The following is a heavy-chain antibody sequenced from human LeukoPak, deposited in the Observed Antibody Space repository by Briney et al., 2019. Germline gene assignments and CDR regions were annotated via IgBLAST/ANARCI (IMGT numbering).Heavy chain of an antibody. V-gene: IGHV3-23*01. CDR2: ISGSGGST. Sequence: GGSLRLSCAASGFTFSSYAMSWVRQAPGKGLEWVSAISGSGGSTYYADSVKGRFTISRDNAKNSLYLQMNSLRAEDTAVYYCARGRSSSWYNYWGQGTLVTVSS. CDR1: GFTFSSYA. J-gene: IGHJ4*02. D-gene: IGHD6-13*01. CDR3: ARGRSSSWYNY.